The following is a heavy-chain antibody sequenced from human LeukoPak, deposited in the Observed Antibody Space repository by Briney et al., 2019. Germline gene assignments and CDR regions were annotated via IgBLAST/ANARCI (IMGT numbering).Heavy chain of an antibody. CDR3: ARDLSYPGAIAY. J-gene: IGHJ4*02. Sequence: PGGSLRLSCAASGFAFSSYSMNWVRQAPGKGLEWVSSISSSSSYIYYADSVKGRFTISRDNAKNSLYLQMNSLRAEDTAVYYCARDLSYPGAIAYWGQGTLVTVSS. V-gene: IGHV3-21*01. CDR2: ISSSSSYI. CDR1: GFAFSSYS. D-gene: IGHD3-10*01.